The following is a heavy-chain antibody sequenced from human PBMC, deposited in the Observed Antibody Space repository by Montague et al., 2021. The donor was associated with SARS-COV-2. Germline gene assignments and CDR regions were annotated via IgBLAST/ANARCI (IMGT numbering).Heavy chain of an antibody. Sequence: SETLSLTCTVSGVPVTDYYWSWIRQPPGKGLEWVGDVLYNKGTNSNPSLKSRVAISVDTSKNQFSLRLTSVTAADPAFYYCVRHPQYDGLNGPPDFWGQGTLVTVSS. V-gene: IGHV4-59*08. CDR3: VRHPQYDGLNGPPDF. CDR1: GVPVTDYY. J-gene: IGHJ4*02. D-gene: IGHD5-24*01. CDR2: VLYNKGT.